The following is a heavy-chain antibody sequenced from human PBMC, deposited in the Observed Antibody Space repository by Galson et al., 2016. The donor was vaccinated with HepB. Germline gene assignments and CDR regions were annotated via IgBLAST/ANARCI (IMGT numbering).Heavy chain of an antibody. Sequence: SLRLSCAASGFTFSIFAMNWVRQAPRKGLEWVSAISRSGDATYYADSVKGRFTIFRDNSKDTLYLQMNSLRAEDTAVYYCAKEVGTVHPSNWFDPWGQGTLVTVSS. J-gene: IGHJ5*02. D-gene: IGHD1-26*01. CDR1: GFTFSIFA. V-gene: IGHV3-23*01. CDR2: ISRSGDAT. CDR3: AKEVGTVHPSNWFDP.